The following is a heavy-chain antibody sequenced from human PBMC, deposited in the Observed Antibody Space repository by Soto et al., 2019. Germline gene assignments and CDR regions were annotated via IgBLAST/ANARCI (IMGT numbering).Heavy chain of an antibody. CDR2: MTASGSTI. CDR3: ARGRCSPGGCYSISPDY. D-gene: IGHD2-15*01. CDR1: GFTFVDYY. J-gene: IGHJ4*02. V-gene: IGHV3-11*01. Sequence: PGGSLRLSCAASGFTFVDYYMSWIRQPPGKGLEWVAYMTASGSTIYYADSAKGRFTISRDNAQNLLYLHMNSLRADDTAVYYCARGRCSPGGCYSISPDYWGQGTLVTVSS.